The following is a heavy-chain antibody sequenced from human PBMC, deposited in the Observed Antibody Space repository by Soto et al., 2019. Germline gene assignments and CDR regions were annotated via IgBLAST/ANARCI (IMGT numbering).Heavy chain of an antibody. D-gene: IGHD3-22*01. V-gene: IGHV3-30*02. CDR1: GFTFSSYG. Sequence: GGSLRLSCALSGFTFSSYGMHWVRQAPGKGLEWVAVIWYDGSNKDYADSVKGRFTISRDNSKNTLYLQMNSLRAEDTAVYYCAKDFYYYDSSGPLDYWGQGTLVTVSS. CDR2: IWYDGSNK. CDR3: AKDFYYYDSSGPLDY. J-gene: IGHJ4*02.